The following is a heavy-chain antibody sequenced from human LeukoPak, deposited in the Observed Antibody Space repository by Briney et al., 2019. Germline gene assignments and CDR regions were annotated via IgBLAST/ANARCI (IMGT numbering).Heavy chain of an antibody. CDR1: GGSFSGYY. Sequence: SETLSLTCAVYGGSFSGYYWSWIRQPPGKGLEWIGEINHSGSTNYNPSLKSRVTISVDTSKNQFSLKLSSVTAADTAVYYCARGFGGIAAALVKFGWFDPWGQGTLVTVSS. D-gene: IGHD6-13*01. CDR3: ARGFGGIAAALVKFGWFDP. CDR2: INHSGST. J-gene: IGHJ5*02. V-gene: IGHV4-34*01.